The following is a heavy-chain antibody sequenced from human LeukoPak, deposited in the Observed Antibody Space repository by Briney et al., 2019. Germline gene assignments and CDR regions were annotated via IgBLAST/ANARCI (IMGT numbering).Heavy chain of an antibody. D-gene: IGHD3-22*01. CDR3: TTGSRVYYYDSSGYYSAENY. V-gene: IGHV3-15*01. Sequence: PGGSLRLSCAASGFTFSNAWMSWVRQAPGKGLEWVGRIKSETDGGTTDYAAPVKGRFTISRDDSKNTLYLQMNSLKTEDTAVYYCTTGSRVYYYDSSGYYSAENYWGQGTLVTVSS. CDR1: GFTFSNAW. CDR2: IKSETDGGTT. J-gene: IGHJ4*02.